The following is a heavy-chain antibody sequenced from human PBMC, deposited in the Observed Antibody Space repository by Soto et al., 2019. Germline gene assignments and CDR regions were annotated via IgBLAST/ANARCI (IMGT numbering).Heavy chain of an antibody. CDR2: IYHTGNT. V-gene: IGHV4-4*02. CDR1: DASISSTHY. CDR3: ARYPMDDYFRGMDV. Sequence: PSETLSVTCTLSDASISSTHYWTWFRQTPGKGLEWIGEIYHTGNTNYNPSLQSRVTLSLDKSKNQFSLRLESVTAADTAVYFCARYPMDDYFRGMDVWGQGTTVTVSS. J-gene: IGHJ6*01.